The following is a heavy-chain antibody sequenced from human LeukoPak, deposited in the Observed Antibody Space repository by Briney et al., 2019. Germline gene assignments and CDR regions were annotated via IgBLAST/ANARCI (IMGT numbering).Heavy chain of an antibody. CDR3: ASQYDSSGYLVGFDY. V-gene: IGHV4-39*01. D-gene: IGHD3-22*01. Sequence: KPSETLSLTCTVSDGSISSGSYSWAWIRQPPGQGPEWIGSIYYNGKTYYNPSLKSRVTISIDTSNNKFSLKLTSVTAADTAAYYCASQYDSSGYLVGFDYWGQGTLVTVSS. CDR2: IYYNGKT. CDR1: DGSISSGSYS. J-gene: IGHJ4*02.